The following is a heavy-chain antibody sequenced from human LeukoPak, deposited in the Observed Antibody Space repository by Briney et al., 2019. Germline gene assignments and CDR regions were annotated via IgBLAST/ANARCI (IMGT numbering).Heavy chain of an antibody. Sequence: GASVKVSCTASGYTFTSYYMHWVRQSPGQRLEWMGIINPSGGSTSYAQKFQGRVTMTRDTSTSTVYMELSRLRSEDTAVYYCARGGGPNIEVCDYWGQGTLVTVSS. D-gene: IGHD2/OR15-2a*01. CDR2: INPSGGST. CDR1: GYTFTSYY. CDR3: ARGGGPNIEVCDY. V-gene: IGHV1-46*01. J-gene: IGHJ4*02.